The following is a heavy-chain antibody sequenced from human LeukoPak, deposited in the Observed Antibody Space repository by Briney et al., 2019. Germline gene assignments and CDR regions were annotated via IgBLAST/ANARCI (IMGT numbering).Heavy chain of an antibody. CDR2: IYYSGST. J-gene: IGHJ4*02. V-gene: IGHV4-31*03. CDR1: GGSISSGGYY. CDR3: ARHNGDYVGYYFDY. Sequence: SETLSLTCTVSGGSISSGGYYWSWIRQHPGKGLEWIGYIYYSGSTYYNPSLKSRVTISVDTSKNQFSLKLSSVTAADTAVYYCARHNGDYVGYYFDYWGQGTLVTVSS. D-gene: IGHD4-17*01.